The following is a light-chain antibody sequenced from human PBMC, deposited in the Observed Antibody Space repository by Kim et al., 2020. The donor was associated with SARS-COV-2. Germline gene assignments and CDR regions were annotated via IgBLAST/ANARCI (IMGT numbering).Light chain of an antibody. CDR1: SGNIGSNY. CDR2: EDT. CDR3: QSYDSTIRV. Sequence: GEKVVISCTRPSGNIGSNYGQWYHQRPGTAPIIVIHEDTERPSGVPDRFSGSIDVTSNSAFLTISGLRPEDEADYYCQSYDSTIRVFGGGTQLTVL. J-gene: IGLJ3*02. V-gene: IGLV6-57*03.